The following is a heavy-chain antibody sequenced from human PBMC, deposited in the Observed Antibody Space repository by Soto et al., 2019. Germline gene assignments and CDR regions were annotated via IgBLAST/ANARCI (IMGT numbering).Heavy chain of an antibody. CDR3: ATSHRGAVAGASNNWFDP. D-gene: IGHD6-19*01. V-gene: IGHV1-69*13. CDR2: IIPIFGTA. CDR1: GGTFSSYA. Sequence: SVKVSCKASGGTFSSYAISWVRQAPGQGLEWVGGIIPIFGTANYAQKFQGRVTITADESTSTAYMELSSLRSEDTAVYYCATSHRGAVAGASNNWFDPWGQGTLVTVSS. J-gene: IGHJ5*02.